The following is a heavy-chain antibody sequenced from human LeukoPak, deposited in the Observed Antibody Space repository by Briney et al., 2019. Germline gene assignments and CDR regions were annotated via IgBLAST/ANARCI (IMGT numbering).Heavy chain of an antibody. Sequence: PGGSLRLSCSVSGFIFRYFSMSWVRQAPGKGLEWVAKMNEYGSEKGRFTISRDNGKNSLYLQMNRLRAEDTAVYYCARPRGCGSSRCNNFDYWGQGTLVTVSS. J-gene: IGHJ4*02. V-gene: IGHV3-7*01. D-gene: IGHD2-2*01. CDR3: ARPRGCGSSRCNNFDY. CDR2: MNEYGSE. CDR1: GFIFRYFS.